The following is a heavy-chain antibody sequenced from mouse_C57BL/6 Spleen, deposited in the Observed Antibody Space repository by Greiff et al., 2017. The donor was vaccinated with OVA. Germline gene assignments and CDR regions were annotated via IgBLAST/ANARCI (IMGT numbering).Heavy chain of an antibody. CDR2: SRNKANDYTT. Sequence: EVMLVESGGGLVQSGRSLRLSCATSGFTFSDFYMEWVRQAPGKGLEWIAASRNKANDYTTEYSASVKGRFIVSRDTSQSILYLQMNALRAEDTAIYYCARDAVDDYFDYWGQGTTLTVSS. CDR3: ARDAVDDYFDY. J-gene: IGHJ2*01. CDR1: GFTFSDFY. V-gene: IGHV7-1*01.